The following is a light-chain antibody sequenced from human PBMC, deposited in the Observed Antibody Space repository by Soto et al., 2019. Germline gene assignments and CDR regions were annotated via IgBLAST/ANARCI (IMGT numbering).Light chain of an antibody. J-gene: IGKJ1*01. CDR3: LQYNSYSTWT. CDR1: QSISSW. Sequence: DIQMTQSPSTLSASVGDRVTITCRASQSISSWLAWYQQKPGKAPKLLIYKASSLESGVPLTFSGSGSGTEFPLTISSLQPADFATYYCLQYNSYSTWTFGQGTKVEI. CDR2: KAS. V-gene: IGKV1-5*03.